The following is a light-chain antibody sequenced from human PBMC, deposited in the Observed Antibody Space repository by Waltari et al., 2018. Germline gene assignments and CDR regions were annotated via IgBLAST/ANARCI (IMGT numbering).Light chain of an antibody. CDR3: MQGTHWPLT. CDR2: KVS. V-gene: IGKV2-30*02. CDR1: QTLVHSDGNTY. J-gene: IGKJ4*01. Sequence: DVVLTQSPLSLPVTLGQPASISCKSSQTLVHSDGNTYLAWFHQRPGQSPRRLIYKVSNREGGVPDRFSASGSGTDFTLKISRVEAEDVGVYYCMQGTHWPLTFGGGTKVEMK.